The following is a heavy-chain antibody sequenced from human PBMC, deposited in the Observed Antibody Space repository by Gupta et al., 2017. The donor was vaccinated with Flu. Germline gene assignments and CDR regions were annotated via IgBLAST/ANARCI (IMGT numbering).Heavy chain of an antibody. CDR3: ARVSYGDYYFEY. CDR2: INSDGSTT. Sequence: EVQLVESGGGLVQPGGSLRLSCAASGFTFSSYWMHWVRQAPGKGLVWLSRINSDGSTTSYADSVKGRFTISRDNAKNTLYVQMNSLRAEDTAVYYCARVSYGDYYFEYWGQGTLVTVSS. J-gene: IGHJ4*02. CDR1: GFTFSSYW. V-gene: IGHV3-74*01. D-gene: IGHD4-17*01.